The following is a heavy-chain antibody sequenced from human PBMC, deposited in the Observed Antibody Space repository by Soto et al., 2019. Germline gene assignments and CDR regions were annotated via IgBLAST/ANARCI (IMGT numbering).Heavy chain of an antibody. V-gene: IGHV1-69*13. J-gene: IGHJ6*02. CDR1: GGIFIRYA. D-gene: IGHD3-3*01. CDR3: ARGITIFGVTTSSYGMDV. Sequence: ASWKVSCKASGGIFIRYAISWVLQGPLQVLEWMGGIIPIFGTANYAQKFQGRFTITADESTSTAYMELSSLRSEDTAVYYCARGITIFGVTTSSYGMDVWGQGTTVTVSS. CDR2: IIPIFGTA.